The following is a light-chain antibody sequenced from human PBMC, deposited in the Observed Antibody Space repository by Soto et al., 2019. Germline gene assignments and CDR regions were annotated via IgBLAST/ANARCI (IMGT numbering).Light chain of an antibody. J-gene: IGKJ5*01. V-gene: IGKV3D-15*01. CDR1: QSVISN. Sequence: EVVMKQSPATLSVSQGEIATLSWSASQSVISNLAFDQQKRGQAPRLLISGASTRATGVPARFSGSGSGTEFTLTITSLQSEDFAVYCCQQYNNWPLTFGPGTRLEIK. CDR2: GAS. CDR3: QQYNNWPLT.